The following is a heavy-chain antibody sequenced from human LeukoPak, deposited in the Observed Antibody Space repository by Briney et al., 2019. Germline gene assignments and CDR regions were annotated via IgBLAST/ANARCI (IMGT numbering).Heavy chain of an antibody. J-gene: IGHJ4*02. CDR2: ISGTGSST. Sequence: GGSLRLSCAASGFTFSSYAMSWVRQAPGKGLEWVSVISGTGSSTSYADSVKGRFTISRDNSKNTLYLQMNSLRAGDTAFYYCAKGNSGYYYATNDYWGQGTLVTVSS. CDR3: AKGNSGYYYATNDY. CDR1: GFTFSSYA. D-gene: IGHD5-12*01. V-gene: IGHV3-23*01.